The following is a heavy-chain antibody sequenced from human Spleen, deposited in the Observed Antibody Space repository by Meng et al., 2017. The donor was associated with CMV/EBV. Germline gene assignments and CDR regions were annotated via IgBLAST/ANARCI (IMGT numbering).Heavy chain of an antibody. CDR3: ARQPGALIVPAPEYFQH. J-gene: IGHJ1*01. CDR2: IFYSGST. D-gene: IGHD2-2*01. Sequence: TIIGNSDYWGWIRQPPGKGLEWIGTIFYSGSTYYNPSLKSRVTISVDTSKNQFSLKLSSVTAADTAMYYCARQPGALIVPAPEYFQHWGQGTLVTVSS. CDR1: TIIGNSDY. V-gene: IGHV4-39*01.